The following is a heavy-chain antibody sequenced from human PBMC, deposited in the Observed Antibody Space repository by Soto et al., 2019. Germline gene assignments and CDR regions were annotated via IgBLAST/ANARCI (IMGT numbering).Heavy chain of an antibody. Sequence: QVQLVQSGAEVKKPGSSVKVSCKASGGTFSSYAISWVRQAPGQGLEWMGGIIPIFGTANYAQKFQGRVTITADESTSTAYMELSILRSEDTAVYYCARVSESSYCDFSYAFDIWGQGTMVTVSS. CDR3: ARVSESSYCDFSYAFDI. V-gene: IGHV1-69*01. J-gene: IGHJ3*02. D-gene: IGHD4-17*01. CDR2: IIPIFGTA. CDR1: GGTFSSYA.